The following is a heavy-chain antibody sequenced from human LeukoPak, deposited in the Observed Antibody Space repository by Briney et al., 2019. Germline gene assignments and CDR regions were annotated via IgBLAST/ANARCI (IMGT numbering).Heavy chain of an antibody. CDR1: GGSFSGYY. V-gene: IGHV4-34*01. CDR2: INHSGST. CDR3: PRGRSPDGFGY. J-gene: IGHJ4*02. D-gene: IGHD3-10*01. Sequence: PSVTLSLTCAVYGGSFSGYYWSWIRQPPGKGLEWIGEINHSGSTNYNPSLKSRVTISVDTSKNQFSLKLSSVTAADTAVYYCPRGRSPDGFGYWSQGALVTVSS.